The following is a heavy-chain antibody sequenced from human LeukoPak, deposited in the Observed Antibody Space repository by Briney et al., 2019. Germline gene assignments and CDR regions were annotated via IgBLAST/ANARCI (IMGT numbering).Heavy chain of an antibody. Sequence: SETLSLTCTVSGGSITNFYGGWIRQSPGKGPELIGYIYYSGTTNYSPSLKSRVSISVDTSKKQCSLKLSSVTAADTAVYYCARSPGGGFDIWGQGTMVTVSS. CDR2: IYYSGTT. D-gene: IGHD2-15*01. V-gene: IGHV4-59*01. CDR1: GGSITNFY. J-gene: IGHJ3*02. CDR3: ARSPGGGFDI.